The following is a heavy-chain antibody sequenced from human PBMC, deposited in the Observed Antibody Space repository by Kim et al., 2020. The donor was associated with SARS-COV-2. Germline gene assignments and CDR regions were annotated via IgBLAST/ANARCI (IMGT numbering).Heavy chain of an antibody. V-gene: IGHV3-21*01. CDR1: GFTFSSYS. CDR3: ARVQVYDILTADAVVY. CDR2: ISSSSSYI. J-gene: IGHJ4*02. D-gene: IGHD3-9*01. Sequence: GGSLRLSCAASGFTFSSYSMNWVRQAPGKGLEWVSSISSSSSYIYYADPVKGRFTISRDNAKNSLYLQMNSLRAEDTAVYYCARVQVYDILTADAVVYWGQGTLVTVPS.